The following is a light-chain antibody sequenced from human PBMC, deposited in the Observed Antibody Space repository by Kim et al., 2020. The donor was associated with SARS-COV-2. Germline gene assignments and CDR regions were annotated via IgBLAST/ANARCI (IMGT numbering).Light chain of an antibody. Sequence: DIQMTQSPSAMSESVGDRVTLTCRASQDINYYLAWFQQKPGKVPKRLIYAASTLQIGVPSRFSGGGSGTEFTLTISNLQPEDSATYYFLQHNSYPRTFGQGTKVEIK. CDR1: QDINYY. V-gene: IGKV1-17*03. J-gene: IGKJ1*01. CDR3: LQHNSYPRT. CDR2: AAS.